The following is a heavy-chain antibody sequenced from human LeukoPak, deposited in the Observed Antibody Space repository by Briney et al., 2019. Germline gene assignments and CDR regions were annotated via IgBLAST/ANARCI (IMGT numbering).Heavy chain of an antibody. CDR3: IFGVVPGC. J-gene: IGHJ4*02. Sequence: PGGSLRLSCAASGFTFSSYAMSWVRQAPGKGLEWVGFTKKKTNRGTTKYAASVKGRSTISRDDSKNIAYLQMISLKSEDFLVIIRIFGVVPGCWGQGILVTVSS. CDR2: TKKKTNRGTT. D-gene: IGHD3-3*01. CDR1: GFTFSSYA. V-gene: IGHV3-49*04.